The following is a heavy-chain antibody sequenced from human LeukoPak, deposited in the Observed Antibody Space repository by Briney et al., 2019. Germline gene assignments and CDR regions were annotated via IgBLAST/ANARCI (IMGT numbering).Heavy chain of an antibody. V-gene: IGHV3-23*01. CDR3: AKDSSSSWYAGLAYYYYGMDV. J-gene: IGHJ6*02. D-gene: IGHD6-13*01. CDR2: IRSSGDDT. CDR1: GFTFSTYW. Sequence: GGSLRLSCSASGFTFSTYWMSWVRQAPGKGLEWVSSIRSSGDDTSSADSVKGRFTIFRDNSKSTLYLQMNSLRAEDTAVYYCAKDSSSSWYAGLAYYYYGMDVWGQGTTVTVSS.